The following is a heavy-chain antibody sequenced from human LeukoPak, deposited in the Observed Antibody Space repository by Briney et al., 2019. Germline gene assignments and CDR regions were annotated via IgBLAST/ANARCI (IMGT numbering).Heavy chain of an antibody. CDR2: IYSGGST. D-gene: IGHD3-10*01. V-gene: IGHV3-53*01. J-gene: IGHJ6*04. CDR3: ARDAYYYGSGSYYKVSYGMDV. Sequence: GGSLRLSCAASGFTVSSNYMSWVRQAPGKGLEWVSVIYSGGSTYYADSVKGRFTISRDNSKNTLYLQMNSLRAEDTAVYYCARDAYYYGSGSYYKVSYGMDVWGEGTTVTVSS. CDR1: GFTVSSNY.